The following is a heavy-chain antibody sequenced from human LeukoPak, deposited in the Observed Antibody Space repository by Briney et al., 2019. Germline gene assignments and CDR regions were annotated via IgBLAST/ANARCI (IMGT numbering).Heavy chain of an antibody. CDR2: INHSGST. CDR1: GGSFSGYY. V-gene: IGHV4-34*01. D-gene: IGHD2-2*01. CDR3: ASSKYQLHQI. Sequence: PSETLSLTCAVYGGSFSGYYWSWIRQPPGKGLEWIGEINHSGSTNYNPSLKSRVTISVDTSKNQFSLKLSSVTAADTAVYYCASSKYQLHQIWGQGTLVTVSS. J-gene: IGHJ4*02.